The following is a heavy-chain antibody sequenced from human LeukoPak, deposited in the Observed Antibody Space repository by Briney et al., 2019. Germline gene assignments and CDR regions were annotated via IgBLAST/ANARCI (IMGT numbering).Heavy chain of an antibody. Sequence: PEASVTVSCKASGYTFTSYGISWVRQAPGQGLEWMGWISAYNGKTNYAQKLQGRVTMTTDTSTSTAYMELRSLRSDDTAVYYCARWGDGYNLGDYWGQGTLVTVSS. CDR3: ARWGDGYNLGDY. D-gene: IGHD5-24*01. J-gene: IGHJ4*02. CDR1: GYTFTSYG. V-gene: IGHV1-18*01. CDR2: ISAYNGKT.